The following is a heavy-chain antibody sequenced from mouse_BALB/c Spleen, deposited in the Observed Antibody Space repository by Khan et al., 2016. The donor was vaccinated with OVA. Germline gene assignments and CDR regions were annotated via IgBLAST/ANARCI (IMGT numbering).Heavy chain of an antibody. Sequence: EVQLQESGPELVKPGTSVKMSCKASGYRITSYLIHWVKEMPGQGLEWIGYINPYNGATKYNEKFKGKATLTSDKSSHTAYMELSSLTSEDSAVYCSARGNWQYYYFDFWGQGTTLTVSS. CDR3: ARGNWQYYYFDF. V-gene: IGHV1S136*01. CDR2: INPYNGAT. CDR1: GYRITSYL. D-gene: IGHD4-1*01. J-gene: IGHJ2*01.